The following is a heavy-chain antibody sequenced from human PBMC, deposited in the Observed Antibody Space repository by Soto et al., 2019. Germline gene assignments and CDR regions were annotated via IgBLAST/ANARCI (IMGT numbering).Heavy chain of an antibody. CDR3: ARDIVSVGPRAKDAVDL. CDR2: INPANGNT. V-gene: IGHV1-3*01. Sequence: QVQLVQSGAELKKPGASVNISCQASGFTFSDTLINWVRQGPGQRLEWMGWINPANGNTRYSESFQGRVTISSLSSASTSHVALSDLTSQRTAVLYWARDIVSVGPRAKDAVDLWGPGTMITVSS. D-gene: IGHD1-26*01. J-gene: IGHJ3*01. CDR1: GFTFSDTL.